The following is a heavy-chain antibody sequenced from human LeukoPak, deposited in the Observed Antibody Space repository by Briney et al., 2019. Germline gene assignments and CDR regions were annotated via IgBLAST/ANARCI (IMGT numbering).Heavy chain of an antibody. CDR2: ISSSSSYT. D-gene: IGHD1-26*01. V-gene: IGHV3-11*06. Sequence: GGSLRLSCAASGFTFSDYYMSWIRQAPGKGLEWVSYISSSSSYTNYADSVKGQFTISRDNAKNSLYLQMNSLRAEDTAVYYCARQGGSYRTDYWGQGTLVTVSS. CDR3: ARQGGSYRTDY. CDR1: GFTFSDYY. J-gene: IGHJ4*02.